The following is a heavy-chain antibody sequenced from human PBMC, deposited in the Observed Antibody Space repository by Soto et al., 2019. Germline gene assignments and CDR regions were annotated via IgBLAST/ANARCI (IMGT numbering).Heavy chain of an antibody. CDR2: ISKEGTFK. D-gene: IGHD4-17*01. V-gene: IGHV3-30*18. CDR3: VKGSLPGDYERNFDS. Sequence: PGRSLRLSXAASGFSFSDSNMHWVRKAPGKGLQWVARISKEGTFKYYADSVKGRFTISRDNSENILYLQINSLSAEDTAVYFCVKGSLPGDYERNFDSWGQGILVTVSS. CDR1: GFSFSDSN. J-gene: IGHJ4*02.